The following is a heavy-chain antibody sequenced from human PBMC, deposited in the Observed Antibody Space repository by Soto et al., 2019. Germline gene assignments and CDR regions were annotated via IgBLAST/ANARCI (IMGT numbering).Heavy chain of an antibody. V-gene: IGHV1-2*02. CDR1: GYTFSSYY. Sequence: XSVKVSCNTSGYTFSSYYFNWARRAPGRGFQWLGWINPSNEITTFSEFFQGRITMTRDTSTNTVHMELNRLTSDDTAVYYRMRGGWGDSPIDDWGQGTQVTVSS. CDR3: MRGGWGDSPIDD. CDR2: INPSNEIT. D-gene: IGHD1-26*01. J-gene: IGHJ4*02.